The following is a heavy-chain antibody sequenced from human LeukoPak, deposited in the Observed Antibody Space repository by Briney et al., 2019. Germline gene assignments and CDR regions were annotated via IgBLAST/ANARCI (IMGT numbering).Heavy chain of an antibody. V-gene: IGHV3-15*01. CDR3: ARVRGGSGSYDLDY. CDR2: IKSKTDGGTT. Sequence: GGSLRLSCAASGFTFSNAWMSWVRQAPGKGLEWVGRIKSKTDGGTTDYAAPVKGRFTISRDDSKNTLYLQMNSLRAEDTAVYYCARVRGGSGSYDLDYWGQGTLVTVSS. J-gene: IGHJ4*02. CDR1: GFTFSNAW. D-gene: IGHD1-26*01.